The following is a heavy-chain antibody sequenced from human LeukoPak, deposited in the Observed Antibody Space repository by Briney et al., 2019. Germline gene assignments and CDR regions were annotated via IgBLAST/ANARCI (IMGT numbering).Heavy chain of an antibody. CDR1: GFTFSSYS. V-gene: IGHV3-7*03. CDR3: ARERMVRGVSDY. Sequence: PGGSLRLSCAASGFTFSSYSMNWVRQAPGKGLEWVANIKQDGSEKYYVDSVKGRFTISRDNAKNSLYLQMNSLRAEDTAVYYCARERMVRGVSDYWGQGTLVTVSS. D-gene: IGHD3-10*01. J-gene: IGHJ4*02. CDR2: IKQDGSEK.